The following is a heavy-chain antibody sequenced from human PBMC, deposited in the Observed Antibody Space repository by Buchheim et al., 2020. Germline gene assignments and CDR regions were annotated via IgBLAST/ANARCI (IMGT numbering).Heavy chain of an antibody. J-gene: IGHJ4*02. Sequence: EVLLVESGGGSVQPGGSLRLSCAASGFTFSSYWMHWVRQAPGKGLVWVSCLNDDGTSADYADSVKGRFTVSRDNAKNSLYLQMNSLRAEDTAVYYCARDRNSVVRPAPFFDYWGQGTL. CDR3: ARDRNSVVRPAPFFDY. V-gene: IGHV3-74*01. D-gene: IGHD4-23*01. CDR1: GFTFSSYW. CDR2: LNDDGTSA.